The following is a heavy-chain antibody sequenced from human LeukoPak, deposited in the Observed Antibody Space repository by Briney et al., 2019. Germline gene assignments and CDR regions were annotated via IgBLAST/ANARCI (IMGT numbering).Heavy chain of an antibody. V-gene: IGHV3-21*01. D-gene: IGHD6-13*01. Sequence: PGGSLRLSCAASGFTVSRNYMSWVRQAPGKGLEWVSSISGSSNYIYYADSVKGRFTISRDNAKNSLYLQMNSLRAEDTAVYYCARDLVAAGGPLIWWGQGTLVTVSS. CDR3: ARDLVAAGGPLIW. CDR2: ISGSSNYI. J-gene: IGHJ4*02. CDR1: GFTVSRNY.